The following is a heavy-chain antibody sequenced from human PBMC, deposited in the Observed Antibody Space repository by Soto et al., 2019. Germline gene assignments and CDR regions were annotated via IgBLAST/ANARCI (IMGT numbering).Heavy chain of an antibody. V-gene: IGHV4-4*07. CDR1: GGSISSYY. CDR3: ASTYIPTTIFVVVMSRPDGMDV. D-gene: IGHD3-3*01. Sequence: QVQLQESGPGRVKPSEPLSLTSPVSGGSISSYYWSWIRQPAGKGLEWIGRIYTSGSTNYNPSLTSRVTMSVDTSKNQFSLKLSSVTAADTAVYYCASTYIPTTIFVVVMSRPDGMDVW. CDR2: IYTSGST. J-gene: IGHJ6*01.